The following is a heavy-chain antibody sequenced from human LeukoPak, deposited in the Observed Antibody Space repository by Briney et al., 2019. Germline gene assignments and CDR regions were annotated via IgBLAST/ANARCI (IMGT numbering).Heavy chain of an antibody. Sequence: GASVKVSCKASGYTSGYTFTSYYMHWVRQAPGQGLEWMGVLNPSSGTTTYAQQFQGRVTMTRDTSTSTMYMEMSSPRSDDTAVYYCARAAGAPSRSWFDPWGQGTLVTVSS. V-gene: IGHV1-46*01. J-gene: IGHJ5*02. CDR1: GYTSGYTFTSYY. CDR3: ARAAGAPSRSWFDP. D-gene: IGHD1-26*01. CDR2: LNPSSGTT.